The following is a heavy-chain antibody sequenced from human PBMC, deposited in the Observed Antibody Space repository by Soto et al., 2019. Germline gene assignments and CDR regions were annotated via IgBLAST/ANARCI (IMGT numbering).Heavy chain of an antibody. J-gene: IGHJ5*02. CDR2: IIPIFGTA. D-gene: IGHD3-22*01. Sequence: GASVKVSCKASGGTFSSYAISWVRQAPGQGLEWMGGIIPIFGTANYAQKFQGRVTITADESTSTAYMELSSLRSEDTAVYYCARDPSTNYYDSSGYYSHWFDPWGQGTLVTVSS. V-gene: IGHV1-69*13. CDR1: GGTFSSYA. CDR3: ARDPSTNYYDSSGYYSHWFDP.